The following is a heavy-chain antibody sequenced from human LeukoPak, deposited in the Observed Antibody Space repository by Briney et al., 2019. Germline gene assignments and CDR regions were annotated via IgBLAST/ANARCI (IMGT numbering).Heavy chain of an antibody. Sequence: GGSLRLSRVVSGLTFSSYEMNWVRQAPGKGLEWVSYISSSGSTRYYADSVKGRFTISRDNAKNSLYLQMNSLRAEDTAIYYCARDGWLDYWGQGTLVTVSS. CDR2: ISSSGSTR. CDR3: ARDGWLDY. CDR1: GLTFSSYE. D-gene: IGHD3-22*01. V-gene: IGHV3-48*03. J-gene: IGHJ4*02.